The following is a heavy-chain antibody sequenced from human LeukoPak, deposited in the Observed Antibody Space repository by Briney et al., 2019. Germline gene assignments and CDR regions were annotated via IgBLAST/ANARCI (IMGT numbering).Heavy chain of an antibody. J-gene: IGHJ6*02. CDR3: ANEKWVKREGVYYYYGITV. Sequence: ASVKVSCKASGYTFTGYYMHWVRQATGQGLEWMGWMNPNSGNTNCAQKFKGRVTMTRDTAIGTAYMELSSLTSEDTAVYDCANEKWVKREGVYYYYGITVWGQGTTVTVSS. CDR1: GYTFTGYY. D-gene: IGHD1-26*01. V-gene: IGHV1-2*02. CDR2: MNPNSGNT.